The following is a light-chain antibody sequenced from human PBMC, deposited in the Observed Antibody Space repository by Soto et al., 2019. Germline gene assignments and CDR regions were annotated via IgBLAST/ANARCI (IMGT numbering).Light chain of an antibody. V-gene: IGLV2-8*01. J-gene: IGLJ2*01. CDR3: SSYAGSDNFEV. Sequence: QSALTQPPSASGSPGQSVTIACTGTRSDVGDDNYISWYQQHPGKAPQLLIYEVTKRPSGVPDRFSGSKSANTASLTVSGLQAEDEVDDYCSSYAGSDNFEVFGGGTKRTVL. CDR2: EVT. CDR1: RSDVGDDNY.